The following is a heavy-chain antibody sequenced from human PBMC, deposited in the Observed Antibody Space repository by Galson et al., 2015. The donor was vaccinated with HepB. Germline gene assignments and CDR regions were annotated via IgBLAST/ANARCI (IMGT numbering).Heavy chain of an antibody. J-gene: IGHJ6*02. D-gene: IGHD6-13*01. CDR3: ARDLIAAAAAYYYYYYGMDV. V-gene: IGHV3-30*04. Sequence: SLRLSCAASGFTFSSYAMHWVRQAPGKGLEWVAVISYDGSNKYYADSVKGRFTISRDNSKNTLYLQMNSLRAENTAVYYCARDLIAAAAAYYYYYYGMDVWGQGTTVTVSS. CDR2: ISYDGSNK. CDR1: GFTFSSYA.